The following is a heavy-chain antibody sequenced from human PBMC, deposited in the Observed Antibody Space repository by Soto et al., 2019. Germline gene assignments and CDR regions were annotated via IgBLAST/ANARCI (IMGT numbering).Heavy chain of an antibody. V-gene: IGHV3-13*01. Sequence: PGGSLRLSCAASGFTFSSYDMHWVRQATGKGLEWVSAIGTAGDTYYPGSVKGRFTISRENAKNSLYLQMNSLRAEDTAVYYCARGGAIGGGMDVWGQGTTVTVSS. D-gene: IGHD2-15*01. CDR3: ARGGAIGGGMDV. CDR1: GFTFSSYD. CDR2: IGTAGDT. J-gene: IGHJ6*02.